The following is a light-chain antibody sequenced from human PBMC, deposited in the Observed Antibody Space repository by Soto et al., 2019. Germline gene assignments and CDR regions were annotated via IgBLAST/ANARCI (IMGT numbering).Light chain of an antibody. CDR2: SSS. Sequence: DIEMTQSTSSLSASVGDRVTISCRTSQTINNNLNWYQQRPGKAPKLLIYSSSNLMSGVPPRFSGSGSGTDFTLTISSRQPEDFATYFCQQTYITPITFGQGTRLDIK. J-gene: IGKJ5*01. CDR3: QQTYITPIT. V-gene: IGKV1-39*01. CDR1: QTINNN.